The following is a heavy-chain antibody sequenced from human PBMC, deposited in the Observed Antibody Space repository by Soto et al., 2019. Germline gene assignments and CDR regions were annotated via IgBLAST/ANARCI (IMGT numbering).Heavy chain of an antibody. Sequence: QVQLQQWGAGLLKPSETLSLTCAVYGGSFSGYYWSWIRQPPGKGLEWIGEVDHSGSPNYNPSLKSRLTISVDTSKNEFSLKLSSVTAADTAVYYCATNRYSYTRRGMDVWGQGTTVTVSS. CDR2: VDHSGSP. D-gene: IGHD5-18*01. CDR1: GGSFSGYY. V-gene: IGHV4-34*02. J-gene: IGHJ6*02. CDR3: ATNRYSYTRRGMDV.